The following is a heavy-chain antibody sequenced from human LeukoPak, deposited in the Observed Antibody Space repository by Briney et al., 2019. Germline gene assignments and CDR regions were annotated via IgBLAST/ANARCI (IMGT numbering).Heavy chain of an antibody. J-gene: IGHJ6*03. CDR1: GGTFSSYA. CDR3: ARALGYYYYYMDV. D-gene: IGHD3-16*01. Sequence: SVKVSCKASGGTFSSYAISWVRQAPGQGLEWMGGIIPIFGTANYAQKLQGRVTITADKSTSTAYMELSSLRSEDTAVYYCARALGYYYYYMDVWGKGTTVTVSS. CDR2: IIPIFGTA. V-gene: IGHV1-69*06.